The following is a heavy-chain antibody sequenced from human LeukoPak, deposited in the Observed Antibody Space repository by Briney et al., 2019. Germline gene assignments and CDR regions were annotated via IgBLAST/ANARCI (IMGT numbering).Heavy chain of an antibody. V-gene: IGHV5-51*01. CDR2: IYPGDSDT. J-gene: IGHJ4*02. CDR1: GYSFTSYW. Sequence: GESLKISCKGPGYSFTSYWIGWVRQMPGKGLEWMGIIYPGDSDTRYSPSFQGQVTISADKSISTAYLQWSSLKASDTAMYYCARQGPPYYDFWSAGFDYWGQGTLVTVSS. CDR3: ARQGPPYYDFWSAGFDY. D-gene: IGHD3-3*01.